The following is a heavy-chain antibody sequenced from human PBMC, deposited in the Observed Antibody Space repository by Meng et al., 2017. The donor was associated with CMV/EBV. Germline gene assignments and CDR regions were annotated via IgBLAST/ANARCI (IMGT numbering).Heavy chain of an antibody. CDR1: GYTFTSYY. V-gene: IGHV1-46*01. Sequence: ASVKVSCKASGYTFTSYYMHWVRQAPGQGLEWMGIINPSGGSTSYAQKLQGRVTMTRDTSTSTVYMELSSLRSEDTAVYYCARDSYGYCSSTSCYREGHYYYYYGMDVWGQGTTVTVSS. CDR2: INPSGGST. J-gene: IGHJ6*02. CDR3: ARDSYGYCSSTSCYREGHYYYYYGMDV. D-gene: IGHD2-2*01.